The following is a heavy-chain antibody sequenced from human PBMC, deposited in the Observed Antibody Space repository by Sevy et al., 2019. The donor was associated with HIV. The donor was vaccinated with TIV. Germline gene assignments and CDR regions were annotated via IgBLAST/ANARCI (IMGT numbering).Heavy chain of an antibody. D-gene: IGHD1-26*01. CDR1: GGSISSYY. V-gene: IGHV4-4*07. CDR3: ARAGSIGTYSNYFYFYMDV. J-gene: IGHJ6*03. Sequence: SETLSLTCTVSGGSISSYYWSWIRQSAGKGLEWIGRIYTSGSTNYNPSLKSRVTMSVDTYKNQFSLQLSSVTAAETAEYYCARAGSIGTYSNYFYFYMDVRGKGTTVTGSS. CDR2: IYTSGST.